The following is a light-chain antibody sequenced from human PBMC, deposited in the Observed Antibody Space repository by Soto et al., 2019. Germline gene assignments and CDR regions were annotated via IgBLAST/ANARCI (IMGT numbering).Light chain of an antibody. CDR3: QQRTSWPL. V-gene: IGKV3D-20*02. CDR2: GAS. J-gene: IGKJ4*01. Sequence: EIVLTQSPGTLSLSPGERATLSCWASQSVSSSYLAWYQHKPGQAPRLLIYGASNRATGIPDRFSGSGSGTDFTLSISSLEPEDFAVYYCQQRTSWPLFGGGTKVDIK. CDR1: QSVSSSY.